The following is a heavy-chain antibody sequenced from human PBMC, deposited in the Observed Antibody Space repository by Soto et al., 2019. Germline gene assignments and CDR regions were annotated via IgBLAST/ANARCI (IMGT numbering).Heavy chain of an antibody. V-gene: IGHV4-31*03. CDR2: IYYSGCT. J-gene: IGHJ3*02. Sequence: QVQLQESGPGLVKPSQTLSLTCTVSGGSISSGGYYWSWIRLHPGKGLEWIGYIYYSGCTYYNPSLKCRVTVSVDTSKTQFSLKVIYVTAADTAVYYCSRAGTVTTFGAFYIWSQVTMVTVSA. CDR3: SRAGTVTTFGAFYI. D-gene: IGHD4-17*01. CDR1: GGSISSGGYY.